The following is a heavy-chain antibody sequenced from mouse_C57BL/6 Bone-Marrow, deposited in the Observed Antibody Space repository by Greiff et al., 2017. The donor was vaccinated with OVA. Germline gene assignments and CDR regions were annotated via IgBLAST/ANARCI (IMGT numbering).Heavy chain of an antibody. CDR2: IDPNSGGT. D-gene: IGHD2-3*01. J-gene: IGHJ2*01. CDR3: ARRDDGYLLYFGY. CDR1: GYTFTSYW. V-gene: IGHV1-72*01. Sequence: QLQRQQPEAELVKPGASVKLSCKASGYTFTSYWMHWVKQRPGRGLEWIGRIDPNSGGTKYNEKFKSKATLTVDKPSSTAYMQLSSLTSADSAVYYCARRDDGYLLYFGYWGQGTTLTVSS.